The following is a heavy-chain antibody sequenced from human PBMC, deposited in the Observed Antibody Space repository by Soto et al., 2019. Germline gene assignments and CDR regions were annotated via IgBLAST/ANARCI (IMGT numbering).Heavy chain of an antibody. CDR3: ARDHPHSYGVYYFDY. CDR2: IYSSGST. J-gene: IGHJ4*02. Sequence: PSETLSLTCAVSGDSISSSNWWSWIRQPPGKGLEWIGYIYSSGSTHYNPSLQSRVTISIDTSKNQVSLKVNSVTAADTAVYYCARDHPHSYGVYYFDYWGQGTPVTVSS. V-gene: IGHV4-28*03. CDR1: GDSISSSNW. D-gene: IGHD5-18*01.